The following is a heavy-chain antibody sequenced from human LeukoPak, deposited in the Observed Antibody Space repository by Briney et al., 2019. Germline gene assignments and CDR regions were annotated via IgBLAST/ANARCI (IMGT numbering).Heavy chain of an antibody. V-gene: IGHV1-8*02. Sequence: GASVKVSCKASGYTFTGYYMHWVRQAPGQGLEWMGWTNPNSGNTGYAQKFQGRVTMTRNTSISTAYMELSSLRSEDTAVYYCARPAVPAYSSSWYYFSYYMDVWGKGTTVTISS. CDR1: GYTFTGYY. D-gene: IGHD6-13*01. CDR3: ARPAVPAYSSSWYYFSYYMDV. CDR2: TNPNSGNT. J-gene: IGHJ6*03.